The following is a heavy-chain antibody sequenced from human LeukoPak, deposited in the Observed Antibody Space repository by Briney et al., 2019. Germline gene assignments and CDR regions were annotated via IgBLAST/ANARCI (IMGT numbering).Heavy chain of an antibody. Sequence: PGGSLRLSCAASGFNFNTYTMNWVRQAPGKGLEWVSTISSIGVSTYYADSVKGRFTISRDNSKNTLYLQMNSLRAEDTAVYYCAKDPGYYDGSGSYYFDYWGQGTLVTVSS. J-gene: IGHJ4*02. CDR2: ISSIGVST. CDR3: AKDPGYYDGSGSYYFDY. CDR1: GFNFNTYT. V-gene: IGHV3-23*01. D-gene: IGHD3-10*01.